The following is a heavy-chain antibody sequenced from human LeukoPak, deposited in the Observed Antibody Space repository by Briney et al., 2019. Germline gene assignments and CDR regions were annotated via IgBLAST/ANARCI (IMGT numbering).Heavy chain of an antibody. CDR2: INPSGGST. CDR3: ARDLGIAAAGPPPNSYMDV. D-gene: IGHD6-13*01. V-gene: IGHV1-46*01. CDR1: GYTFTSYY. Sequence: GASVNVSCKASGYTFTSYYMHWVRQAPGQGLEWMGIINPSGGSTSYAQKFQGRVTMTRDTSTSTVYMELSSLRSEDTAVYYCARDLGIAAAGPPPNSYMDVWGQGTTVTVSS. J-gene: IGHJ6*02.